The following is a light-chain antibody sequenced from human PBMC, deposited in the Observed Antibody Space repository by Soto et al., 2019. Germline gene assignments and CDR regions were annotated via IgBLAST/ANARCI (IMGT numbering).Light chain of an antibody. Sequence: ERVMTQSPVTLSVSNGESVTLSCRASQSVGTSLAWYQQKPGQAPSLLIYGVSTWTTGVPARFSGSGSGTEFTLTISSLQSDDFAVYHCQQYNSCSSTFGQGTKVDIK. CDR2: GVS. V-gene: IGKV3-15*01. J-gene: IGKJ1*01. CDR1: QSVGTS. CDR3: QQYNSCSST.